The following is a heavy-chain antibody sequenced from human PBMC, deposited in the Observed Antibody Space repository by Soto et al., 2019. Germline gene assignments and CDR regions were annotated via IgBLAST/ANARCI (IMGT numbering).Heavy chain of an antibody. D-gene: IGHD3-22*01. CDR1: GFTFSSYA. V-gene: IGHV3-30-3*01. Sequence: QVQLVESGGGVVQPGRSLRLSCAASGFTFSSYAMHWVRQAPGKGLEWVAVISYDGSNKYYADSVKGRFTISRDNSMTTLYLQMNSLRAEDTAVYYCARNYYYDSSGYYWSAFDIWGQGTMVTVSS. J-gene: IGHJ3*02. CDR3: ARNYYYDSSGYYWSAFDI. CDR2: ISYDGSNK.